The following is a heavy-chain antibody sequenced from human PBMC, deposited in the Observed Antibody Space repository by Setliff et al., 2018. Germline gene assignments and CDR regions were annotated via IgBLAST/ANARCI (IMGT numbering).Heavy chain of an antibody. CDR2: ISGFTGFT. D-gene: IGHD6-6*01. V-gene: IGHV1-18*01. J-gene: IGHJ3*01. CDR3: LRDRPYSNSPEYSFDV. Sequence: ASVKVSCKTSGYTFTSFGVSWVRQAPGQGLEWMGWISGFTGFTQYSQKFKGRVAVTIDKSTSTAYMDLTSLRSDDTAVYYCLRDRPYSNSPEYSFDVWGQGTTVTVSS. CDR1: GYTFTSFG.